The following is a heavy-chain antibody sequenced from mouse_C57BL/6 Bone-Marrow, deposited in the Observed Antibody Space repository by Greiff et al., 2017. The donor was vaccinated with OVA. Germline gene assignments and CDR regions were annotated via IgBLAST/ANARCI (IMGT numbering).Heavy chain of an antibody. CDR1: GFNIKDDY. CDR3: ITDGYPFYAMDY. CDR2: IDPENGDT. J-gene: IGHJ4*01. D-gene: IGHD2-3*01. V-gene: IGHV14-4*01. Sequence: EVQLQQSGAELVRPGASVKLSCTASGFNIKDDYMHWVKQRPEQGLEWIGWIDPENGDTEYASKFQGKATITADTSSNTAYLQLSSLTSEDTAVYYCITDGYPFYAMDYWGQGTSVTVSS.